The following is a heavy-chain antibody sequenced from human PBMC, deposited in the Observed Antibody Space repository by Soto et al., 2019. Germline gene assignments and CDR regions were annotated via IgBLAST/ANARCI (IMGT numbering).Heavy chain of an antibody. J-gene: IGHJ6*02. CDR2: IYSSGNT. CDR3: ARLLGRPFGMDV. CDR1: GGSTSSNEYY. V-gene: IGHV4-39*01. Sequence: QLQLQESGPGLVKASETLALTCSVSGGSTSSNEYYWAWIRQPPRKGLEWIAAIYSSGNTYYNASLKSRVTVSIDTSNNLVLLKLTSLTARDTAVYYCARLLGRPFGMDVWGQGTTVTVS.